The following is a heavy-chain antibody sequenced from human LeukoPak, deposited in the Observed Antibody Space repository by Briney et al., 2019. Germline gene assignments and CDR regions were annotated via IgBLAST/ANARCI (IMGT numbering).Heavy chain of an antibody. D-gene: IGHD3-10*01. Sequence: ASVKVSCKASGYTFTSYGISWVRQAPGQGLEWMGWISAYNGNTNYAQKLQGRVTMTTDTSTSTAYMELRSLRSDDRAVYYCARRGYYGSGSRYYYYMDVWGKGTTVTISS. J-gene: IGHJ6*03. CDR3: ARRGYYGSGSRYYYYMDV. V-gene: IGHV1-18*01. CDR2: ISAYNGNT. CDR1: GYTFTSYG.